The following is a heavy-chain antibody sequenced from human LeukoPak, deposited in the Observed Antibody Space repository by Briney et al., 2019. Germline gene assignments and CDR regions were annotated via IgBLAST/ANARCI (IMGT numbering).Heavy chain of an antibody. CDR2: IYYSGNT. CDR1: GGSISSGDYY. Sequence: PSQTLSLTCTVSGGSISSGDYYWSWVRQPPGKGLEWIGYIYYSGNTYYNPSLKSRVTISVDTSENQFSLKLSSVTAAATAIYYCARNIVGPRQVDYWGQGTLVTVSS. CDR3: ARNIVGPRQVDY. V-gene: IGHV4-30-4*01. D-gene: IGHD1-26*01. J-gene: IGHJ4*02.